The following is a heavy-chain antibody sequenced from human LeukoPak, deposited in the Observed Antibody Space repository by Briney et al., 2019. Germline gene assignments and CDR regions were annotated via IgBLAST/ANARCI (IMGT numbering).Heavy chain of an antibody. V-gene: IGHV3-48*03. CDR1: GFTFSSYE. J-gene: IGHJ4*02. CDR3: ARTKESGVGDY. D-gene: IGHD3-10*01. CDR2: ISSSGSTI. Sequence: GGSLRLSCAASGFTFSSYEMNWVRQAPGKGLEWVSYISSSGSTIYYADSVKGRFTISRDNAKNSLYLQMNSLRAEDTAVYYCARTKESGVGDYWGQGTLVTVSS.